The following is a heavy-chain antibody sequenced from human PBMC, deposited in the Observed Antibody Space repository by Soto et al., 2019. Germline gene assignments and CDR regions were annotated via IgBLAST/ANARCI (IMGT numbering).Heavy chain of an antibody. CDR3: ARGRGTSSHFDY. D-gene: IGHD2-2*01. J-gene: IGHJ4*02. V-gene: IGHV3-74*01. CDR2: INSDGSDA. CDR1: GFTFSKYW. Sequence: EVQLVESGGDLVQPGGSLRLSCAASGFTFSKYWMHWVRQAPGKGLVWVSRINSDGSDATYADSVKGRFTISRANANDTLSLQMNSLRAEDTAVYYCARGRGTSSHFDYWGQGTLVTVSS.